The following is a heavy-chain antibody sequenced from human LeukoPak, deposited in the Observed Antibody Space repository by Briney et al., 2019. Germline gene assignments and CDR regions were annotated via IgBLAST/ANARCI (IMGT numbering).Heavy chain of an antibody. CDR2: ISYDGTKK. D-gene: IGHD2-15*01. Sequence: GRSLRLSCAASGFTFSSYGMHWIRQAPGKGLEWVAAISYDGTKKYYADSVKGRFTISRDDSKDTLYLQMNSLRAEDTAVHYCARDSCPTPSCFDCWGQGTLVTVSS. V-gene: IGHV3-30*03. CDR3: ARDSCPTPSCFDC. CDR1: GFTFSSYG. J-gene: IGHJ4*02.